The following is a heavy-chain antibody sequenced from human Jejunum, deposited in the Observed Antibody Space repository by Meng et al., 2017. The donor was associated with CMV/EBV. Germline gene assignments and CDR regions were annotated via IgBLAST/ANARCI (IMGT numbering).Heavy chain of an antibody. Sequence: ASGFTCSDFYMSWIRQAPGKGLEWVSYISSSGYSIYYAESVKGRFTISRDNAKNSLYLQMNSLRAEDTAVYYCVGLPKSGHWHFDLWGRGTLVTVSS. J-gene: IGHJ2*01. V-gene: IGHV3-11*04. CDR1: GFTCSDFY. CDR2: ISSSGYSI. D-gene: IGHD1-26*01. CDR3: VGLPKSGHWHFDL.